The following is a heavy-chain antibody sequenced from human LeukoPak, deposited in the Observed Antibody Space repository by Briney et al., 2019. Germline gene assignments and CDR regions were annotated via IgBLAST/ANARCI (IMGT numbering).Heavy chain of an antibody. Sequence: ASETLSLTCTVSGGSISSGSYYWSWIRQPAGKGLEWIGRIYTSGSTNYNPSLKSRVTISVDTSKNQFSLKLSSVTAADTAVYYCARYEYSYGFDYWGQGTLVTVSS. V-gene: IGHV4-61*02. D-gene: IGHD5-18*01. CDR2: IYTSGST. J-gene: IGHJ4*02. CDR3: ARYEYSYGFDY. CDR1: GGSISSGSYY.